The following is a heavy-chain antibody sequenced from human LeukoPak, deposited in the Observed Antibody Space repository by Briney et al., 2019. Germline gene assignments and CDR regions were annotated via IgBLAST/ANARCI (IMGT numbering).Heavy chain of an antibody. J-gene: IGHJ4*02. CDR3: AKRATYYYDSSGYYHFGY. CDR2: ISGSGGST. Sequence: PGGSLRLSCAASGFTFSSYAMSWVRQAPGKGLEWVSVISGSGGSTYHADSVKGRLTISRDNSRNTLYLQMNSLRAEDTAVYYCAKRATYYYDSSGYYHFGYWGQGTLVTVSS. V-gene: IGHV3-23*01. CDR1: GFTFSSYA. D-gene: IGHD3-22*01.